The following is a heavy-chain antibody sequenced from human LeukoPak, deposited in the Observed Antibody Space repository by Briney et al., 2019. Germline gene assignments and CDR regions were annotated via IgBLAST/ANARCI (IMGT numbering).Heavy chain of an antibody. J-gene: IGHJ4*02. Sequence: GGSLRLSCAASGFTFSTYAMTWVRQAPGKGLEWVSTISGNGGTTHYADSVKGRVTISRDNSKNTLYLQMNSLGAEDTAVYYCAKRKYYYDSSGCVLDYWGQGTLVTASS. CDR2: ISGNGGTT. V-gene: IGHV3-23*01. CDR3: AKRKYYYDSSGCVLDY. D-gene: IGHD3-22*01. CDR1: GFTFSTYA.